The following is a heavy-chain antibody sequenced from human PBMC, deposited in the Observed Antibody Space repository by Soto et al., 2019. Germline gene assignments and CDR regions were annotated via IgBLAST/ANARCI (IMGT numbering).Heavy chain of an antibody. J-gene: IGHJ4*02. D-gene: IGHD3-22*01. V-gene: IGHV3-48*02. CDR3: ARAHFYDSRASFDY. Sequence: EVRLVESGGGLVQPGGSLRLSCAASGFSYSIYSMNWVRQAPGKGLEWVSYISSISSTIYYADSVKGRFIISRDNAKNSLFLQMNSLRDEDTAMYYCARAHFYDSRASFDYWGPGTLVTVSS. CDR1: GFSYSIYS. CDR2: ISSISSTI.